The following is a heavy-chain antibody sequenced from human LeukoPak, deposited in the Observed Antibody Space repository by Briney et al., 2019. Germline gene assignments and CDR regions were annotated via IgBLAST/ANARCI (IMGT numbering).Heavy chain of an antibody. CDR1: GFTFSSYA. Sequence: GRSLRLSCAASGFTFSSYAMHWVRQAPGKGLEWVAVISYDGSNRYYADSVKGRFTISRDNAKNSLYLQMNSLRAEDTAVYYCARELLLGYSSSWLIDYWGQGTLVTVSS. CDR2: ISYDGSNR. J-gene: IGHJ4*02. D-gene: IGHD6-13*01. V-gene: IGHV3-30-3*01. CDR3: ARELLLGYSSSWLIDY.